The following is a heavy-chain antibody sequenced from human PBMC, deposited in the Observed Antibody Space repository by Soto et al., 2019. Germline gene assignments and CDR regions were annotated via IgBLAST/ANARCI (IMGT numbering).Heavy chain of an antibody. J-gene: IGHJ6*02. V-gene: IGHV1-69*13. Sequence: SVKVSCKASGGTFSSYAISWVRQAPGQGLEWMGGIIPIFGTANYAQKFQGRVTITADESTSTAYMELSSLRSEDTAVYYCARAISYEGIQLWLGSSSWYDYYYYYGMDVWGQGTTVTVCS. CDR1: GGTFSSYA. D-gene: IGHD5-18*01. CDR2: IIPIFGTA. CDR3: ARAISYEGIQLWLGSSSWYDYYYYYGMDV.